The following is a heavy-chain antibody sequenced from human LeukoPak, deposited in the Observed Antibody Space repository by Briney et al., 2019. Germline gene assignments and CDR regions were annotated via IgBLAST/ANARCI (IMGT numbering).Heavy chain of an antibody. CDR1: GFTFSSYW. D-gene: IGHD1-1*01. J-gene: IGHJ4*02. CDR2: IKEDESDE. V-gene: IGHV3-7*01. CDR3: ARWRGRQSGFDY. Sequence: GGSLRLSCEASGFTFSSYWMSWVRQAPGKGLEWVAHIKEDESDEYYVDSVRGRFTASRDNAKNSVNLQMNSLRVEDTAVYYCARWRGRQSGFDYWGQGTLVTVSS.